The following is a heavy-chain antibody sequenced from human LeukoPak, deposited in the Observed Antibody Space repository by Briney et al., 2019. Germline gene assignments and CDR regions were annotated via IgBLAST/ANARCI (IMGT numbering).Heavy chain of an antibody. CDR3: ARLGDSSGYPFDY. Sequence: MTSETLSLTCTVSGGSISSSSYYWGWIRQPPGKGLEWIGSIYYSGSTYYNPSLKSRVTISVDTSKNQFSLKLSSVTAADTAVYYCARLGDSSGYPFDYWGQGTLVTVSS. CDR1: GGSISSSSYY. CDR2: IYYSGST. J-gene: IGHJ4*02. D-gene: IGHD3-22*01. V-gene: IGHV4-39*01.